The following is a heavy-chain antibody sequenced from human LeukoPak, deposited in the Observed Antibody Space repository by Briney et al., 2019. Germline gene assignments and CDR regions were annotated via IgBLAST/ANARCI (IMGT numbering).Heavy chain of an antibody. D-gene: IGHD2-2*01. CDR2: IYYSGST. CDR3: ARGIVVVPAAIPRGYYYYYGMDV. V-gene: IGHV4-31*03. J-gene: IGHJ6*02. Sequence: TSQTLSLTCTVSGGSISSGGYYWSWIRQHPGKGLEWIGYIYYSGSTNYNPSFKSRVTISVDTSKNQFSLKLSSVTAADTAVYYCARGIVVVPAAIPRGYYYYYGMDVWGQGTTVTVSS. CDR1: GGSISSGGYY.